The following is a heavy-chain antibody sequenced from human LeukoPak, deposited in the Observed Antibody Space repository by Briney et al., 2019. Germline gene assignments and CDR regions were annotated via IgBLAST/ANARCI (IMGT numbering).Heavy chain of an antibody. CDR3: ARDPHYYDSSCSLGF. CDR2: ISAYNGNT. D-gene: IGHD3-22*01. J-gene: IGHJ4*02. CDR1: GYTFTSYG. V-gene: IGHV1-18*01. Sequence: ASVKVSCKASGYTFTSYGISWVRQAPGQGLEWMGWISAYNGNTNYAQKLQGRVTMTTDTSTSTAYMELRSLRSDDTAVYYCARDPHYYDSSCSLGFWGQGTLVTVSS.